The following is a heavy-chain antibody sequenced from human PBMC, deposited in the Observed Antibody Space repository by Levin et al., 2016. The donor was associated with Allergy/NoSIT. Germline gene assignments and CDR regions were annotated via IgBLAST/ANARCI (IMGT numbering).Heavy chain of an antibody. Sequence: VRQAPGKGLEWVAVISYDGSNKYYADSVKGRFTISRDNSKNTLYLQMNSLRAEDTAVYYCAKDLIDFDWLLRDYYGMDVWGQGTTVTVSS. CDR2: ISYDGSNK. V-gene: IGHV3-30*18. D-gene: IGHD3-9*01. J-gene: IGHJ6*02. CDR3: AKDLIDFDWLLRDYYGMDV.